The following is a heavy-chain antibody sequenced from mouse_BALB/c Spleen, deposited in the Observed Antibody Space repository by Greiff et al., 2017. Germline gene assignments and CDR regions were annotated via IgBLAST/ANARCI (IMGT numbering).Heavy chain of an antibody. CDR3: ANYYGSSSLDY. CDR1: GYTFTSYW. D-gene: IGHD1-1*01. Sequence: QVQLKQSGAELVKPGASVKLSCKTSGYTFTSYWIQWVKQRPGQGLGWIGEIFPGTGTTYYNEKFKGKATLTIDTSSSTAYMQLSSLTSEDSAVYYCANYYGSSSLDYWGQGTTLTVSS. V-gene: IGHV1S132*01. J-gene: IGHJ2*01. CDR2: IFPGTGTT.